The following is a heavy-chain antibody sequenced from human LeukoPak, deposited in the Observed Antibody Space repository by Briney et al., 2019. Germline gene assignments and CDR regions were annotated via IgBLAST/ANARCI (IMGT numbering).Heavy chain of an antibody. CDR1: GSTFSSYW. V-gene: IGHV3-74*01. D-gene: IGHD6-19*01. CDR3: ARVPGSGWYFP. J-gene: IGHJ4*02. Sequence: GGSLRLSCAASGSTFSSYWMHWVRQAPGKGLVWVSRINSDGSSTTYADSVKGRFTISRDNAKNTLYLQMNSLRAEDTAVYYCARVPGSGWYFPWGQGTLVTVSS. CDR2: INSDGSST.